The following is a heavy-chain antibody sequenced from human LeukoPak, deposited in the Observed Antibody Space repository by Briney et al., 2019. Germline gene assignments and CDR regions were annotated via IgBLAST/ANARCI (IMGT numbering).Heavy chain of an antibody. D-gene: IGHD4-17*01. CDR2: IYYSGIT. Sequence: SETLSLTCTVSGGSISNYYWSWIRQPPGKGLEWVGYIYYSGITNHNPSLKSLVTISVDTSKNQFSLKLSSVTAADTAVYYCARVGSAVTTDFDYWGQGTLVTVSS. CDR1: GGSISNYY. CDR3: ARVGSAVTTDFDY. V-gene: IGHV4-59*01. J-gene: IGHJ4*02.